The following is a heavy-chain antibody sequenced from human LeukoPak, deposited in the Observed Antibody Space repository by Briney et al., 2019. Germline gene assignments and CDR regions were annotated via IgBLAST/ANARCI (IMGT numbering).Heavy chain of an antibody. V-gene: IGHV3-53*01. CDR2: IYRDGDT. J-gene: IGHJ3*01. CDR3: ARELPLAYGHHDVFDV. D-gene: IGHD3-16*01. CDR1: GFSVSNNY. Sequence: QPGGSLRLSCAASGFSVSNNYMGWVRQAPGKGLEWVSVIYRDGDTYYADSVKGRFTISRDISRNTVYLQMNRLGAEDTAVYYCARELPLAYGHHDVFDVWGEGTMVTVS.